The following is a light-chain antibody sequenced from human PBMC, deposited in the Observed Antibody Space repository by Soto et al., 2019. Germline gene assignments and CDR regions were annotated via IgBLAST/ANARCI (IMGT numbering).Light chain of an antibody. CDR1: QSVRSK. CDR3: QQYNNWPPFT. V-gene: IGKV3-15*01. J-gene: IGKJ5*01. CDR2: DAP. Sequence: EIVMTQSPGTLSVSPGERATLSCRASQSVRSKLAWYQQKPGQAPRLLIYDAPTRAPGIPARFSGSGSGTEFTLTISSLQSEDFAVYYCQQYNNWPPFTFGQGTRLEIK.